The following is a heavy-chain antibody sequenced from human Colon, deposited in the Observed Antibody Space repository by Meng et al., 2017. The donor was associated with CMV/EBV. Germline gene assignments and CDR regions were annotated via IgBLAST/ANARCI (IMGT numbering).Heavy chain of an antibody. V-gene: IGHV3-48*03. CDR2: ISSSGNTI. J-gene: IGHJ4*02. Sequence: GGSLRLSCAGSGFSFSSFAISWVRQAPGKGLEWVSYISSSGNTIYYADSVKGRFTISRDNAKNSLYLQMNSLRAEDTAVYYCARDRSEAIDYWGQGTLVTVSS. CDR1: GFSFSSFA. CDR3: ARDRSEAIDY.